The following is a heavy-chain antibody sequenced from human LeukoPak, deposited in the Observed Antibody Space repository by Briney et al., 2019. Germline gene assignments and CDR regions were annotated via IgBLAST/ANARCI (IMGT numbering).Heavy chain of an antibody. CDR2: MNPNSGNT. CDR3: ARERGDYDILTGYYPTYYYYGMDV. J-gene: IGHJ6*02. Sequence: GASVKVSCKASGYTFTSYDINWVRQATGQGLEWMGWMNPNSGNTGYAQKFQGRVTMTRNTSISTAYMELSSLRSEDTAVYYCARERGDYDILTGYYPTYYYYGMDVWGQGTTVPV. V-gene: IGHV1-8*01. D-gene: IGHD3-9*01. CDR1: GYTFTSYD.